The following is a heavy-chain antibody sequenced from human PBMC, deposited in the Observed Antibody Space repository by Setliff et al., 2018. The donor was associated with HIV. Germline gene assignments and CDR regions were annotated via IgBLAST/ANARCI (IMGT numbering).Heavy chain of an antibody. CDR3: ARAQSFDGGSLSLDF. CDR1: GGSFSDYF. J-gene: IGHJ4*02. CDR2: INHSGST. D-gene: IGHD1-26*01. V-gene: IGHV4-34*01. Sequence: PSETLSLTCAVYGGSFSDYFYTWIRQSPENGLEWIGEINHSGSTIYNPSLRSRVTISVDTAKKQVSLKLTSVTAADTGVYYCARAQSFDGGSLSLDFWGQGTLVT.